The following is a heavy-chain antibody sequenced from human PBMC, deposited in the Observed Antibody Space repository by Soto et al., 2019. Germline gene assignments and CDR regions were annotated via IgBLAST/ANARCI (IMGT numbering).Heavy chain of an antibody. CDR3: ARDHSGYDFVDKYYYDIDI. CDR1: GLAFGYFG. CDR2: IWYDGSKK. Sequence: QMELVESGGGVVQPGRSVRLSCSASGLAFGYFGMHWVRQAPGKGLEWVALIWYDGSKKFYGDAVKGRFTISRDNSKNTMYLEMNSLRGEDTAVYYCARDHSGYDFVDKYYYDIDIWGKGTTVTVSS. D-gene: IGHD5-12*01. J-gene: IGHJ6*03. V-gene: IGHV3-33*08.